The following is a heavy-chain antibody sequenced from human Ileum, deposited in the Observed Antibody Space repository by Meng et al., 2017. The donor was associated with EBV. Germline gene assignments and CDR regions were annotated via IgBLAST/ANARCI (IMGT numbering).Heavy chain of an antibody. J-gene: IGHJ4*02. Sequence: QVQRQESCPGLVKPSGTLSLTCAVSGDSVSGSDWWSWVRQPPGKGLEWIGEVYHDGATNYHPSLKSRVTISLDKSKNEVNLHLNSLTAADTAVYFCARSSPIVRGLDYWGQGTLVTVSS. CDR3: ARSSPIVRGLDY. D-gene: IGHD3-10*01. CDR2: VYHDGAT. V-gene: IGHV4-4*02. CDR1: GDSVSGSDW.